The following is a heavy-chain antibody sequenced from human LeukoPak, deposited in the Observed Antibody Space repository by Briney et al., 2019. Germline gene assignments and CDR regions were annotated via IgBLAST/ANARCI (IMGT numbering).Heavy chain of an antibody. D-gene: IGHD6-13*01. CDR2: INHSGST. J-gene: IGHJ5*02. CDR3: ARSGYSSSWYVRGWFHA. CDR1: GGSFSGYY. Sequence: SETLSLTCAVYGGSFSGYYWSWIRQPPGKGLEWIGEINHSGSTNYNPSLKSRVTISVDTSKNQFSLKLSSVTAADTAVYYFARSGYSSSWYVRGWFHAWGQGSLVTVSS. V-gene: IGHV4-34*01.